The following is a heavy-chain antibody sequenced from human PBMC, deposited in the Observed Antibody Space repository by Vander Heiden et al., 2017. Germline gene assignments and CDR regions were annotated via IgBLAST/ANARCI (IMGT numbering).Heavy chain of an antibody. J-gene: IGHJ4*02. D-gene: IGHD3-16*02. CDR2: IKHSGST. V-gene: IGHV4-34*01. CDR3: ARGKRLITFGGVIVLDY. CDR1: GEPFRGYY. Sequence: QVHLQQCGAGLLKPSETLSLTCAVYGEPFRGYYWSWIRQPPGKGLEWIGGIKHSGSTNYNPSLKSRVTISVDTSKNQFSLKLSSVTAADTAVYYCARGKRLITFGGVIVLDYWGQGTLVTVSS.